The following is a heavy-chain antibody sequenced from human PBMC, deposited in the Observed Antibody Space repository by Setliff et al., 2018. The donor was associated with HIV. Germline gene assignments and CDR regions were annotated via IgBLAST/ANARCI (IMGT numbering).Heavy chain of an antibody. Sequence: SETLSLTCAVYGGAFSGYHWNWIRQFPGKGLEWIGEINHTGNKQYNPSLKSRVTMSEETSKNQFSLKLKSVTAADTAIYFCARGKGGLVVPAEFDYWGPGTLVTVSS. D-gene: IGHD2-15*01. CDR2: INHTGNK. CDR1: GGAFSGYH. J-gene: IGHJ4*02. CDR3: ARGKGGLVVPAEFDY. V-gene: IGHV4-34*01.